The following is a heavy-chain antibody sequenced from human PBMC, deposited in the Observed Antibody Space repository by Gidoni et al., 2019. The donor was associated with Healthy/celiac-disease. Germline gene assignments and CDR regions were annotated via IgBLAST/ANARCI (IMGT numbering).Heavy chain of an antibody. V-gene: IGHV4-38-2*01. CDR1: GYSISSGYY. CDR3: ASYSSSWPFDY. D-gene: IGHD6-13*01. CDR2: IYHSGST. J-gene: IGHJ4*02. Sequence: QVQLQESGPGLVKPSETLSLTCAVSGYSISSGYYWGWIRQPPGKGLEWIGSIYHSGSTYFNPSLKSRVTISVDTSRNQCSLKLSSVTAADTAVYYCASYSSSWPFDYWGQGTLVTVSS.